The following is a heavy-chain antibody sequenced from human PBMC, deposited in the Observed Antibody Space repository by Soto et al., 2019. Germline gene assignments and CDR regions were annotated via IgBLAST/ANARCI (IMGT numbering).Heavy chain of an antibody. CDR1: EFTFTNYW. V-gene: IGHV5-51*01. D-gene: IGHD3-16*01. CDR2: IYPGDSDT. Sequence: EVQLVQSGAEVKKPGESLKISCKGSEFTFTNYWIGWVRQMPGKGLEWMGIIYPGDSDTRYSPSFQGQVTISADKSISTAYLQWSSLKASDTAMYYCTRRPDDHGVMNGFDIWGQGTMVTVSS. J-gene: IGHJ3*02. CDR3: TRRPDDHGVMNGFDI.